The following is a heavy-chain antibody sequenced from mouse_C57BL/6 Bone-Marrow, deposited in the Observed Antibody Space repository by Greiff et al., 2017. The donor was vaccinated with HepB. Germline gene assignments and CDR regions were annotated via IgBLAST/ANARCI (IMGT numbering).Heavy chain of an antibody. D-gene: IGHD3-3*01. CDR3: ARRGRNYYAMDY. CDR2: IDPSDSET. CDR1: GYTFTSYW. J-gene: IGHJ4*01. V-gene: IGHV1-52*01. Sequence: QVQLQQPGAELVRPGSSVKLSCKASGYTFTSYWMHWVKQRPIQGLEWIGNIDPSDSETHYNQKFKDKATLTVDKSSSTAYMQLSSLTSEDSAVYYCARRGRNYYAMDYWGQGTSVTVSS.